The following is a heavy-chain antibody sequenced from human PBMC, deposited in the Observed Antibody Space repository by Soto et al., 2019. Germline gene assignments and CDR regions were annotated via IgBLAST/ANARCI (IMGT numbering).Heavy chain of an antibody. Sequence: SETLSLTCTVPGGSIRSYYWSWIRQPPGKGLEWIGYIYYSRSTNYDPSLKSRVTISVYTSKNPFSLKLSSVTAADTAVYYCAREGLPHPALDIWGQGTMVTVSS. D-gene: IGHD3-16*01. CDR3: AREGLPHPALDI. CDR1: GGSIRSYY. V-gene: IGHV4-59*01. J-gene: IGHJ3*02. CDR2: IYYSRST.